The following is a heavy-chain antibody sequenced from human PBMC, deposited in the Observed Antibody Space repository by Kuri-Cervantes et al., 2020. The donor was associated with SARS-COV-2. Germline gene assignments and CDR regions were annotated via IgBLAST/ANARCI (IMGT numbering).Heavy chain of an antibody. D-gene: IGHD3-22*01. V-gene: IGHV3-21*06. CDR1: GFTLRSYT. CDR2: IGRDSAYR. Sequence: ETLSLTCVASGFTLRSYTVQWVRQPPGKGLEWVSSIGRDSAYRYTAETVKGRFTISRDDAKNTVFLQMKSLRAEDTALYYCARGSVTRIVAVNDDASHIWGQGTMVTVSS. CDR3: ARGSVTRIVAVNDDASHI. J-gene: IGHJ3*02.